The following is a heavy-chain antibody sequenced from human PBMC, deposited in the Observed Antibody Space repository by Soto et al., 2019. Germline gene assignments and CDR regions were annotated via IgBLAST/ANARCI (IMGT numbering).Heavy chain of an antibody. CDR1: GGSISSRNW. J-gene: IGHJ6*02. D-gene: IGHD1-26*01. CDR2: IYHSGST. V-gene: IGHV4-4*02. CDR3: ARDRGSYQHYYYYYGMDV. Sequence: SETLSLTCAVSGGSISSRNWWNWVRQPPGKGLEWIGKIYHSGSTNYNPSLKSRVTISVDKSKNQFSLKLNSVTAADTAVYYCARDRGSYQHYYYYYGMDVWGQGTTVTVS.